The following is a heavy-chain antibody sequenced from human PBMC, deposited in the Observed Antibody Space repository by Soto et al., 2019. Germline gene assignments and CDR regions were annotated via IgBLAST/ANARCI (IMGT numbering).Heavy chain of an antibody. V-gene: IGHV3-30-3*01. CDR1: GFTFSSYA. J-gene: IGHJ4*02. CDR2: ISYDGSNK. D-gene: IGHD3-16*01. CDR3: ARDYEGDYFDY. Sequence: QVQLVESGGGVVQPGRSLRLSCAASGFTFSSYAMHWVRQAPGKGLEWVAVISYDGSNKYYADSVKGRFTISRDNSKNTLYLQMNSLRAEDTAVYYCARDYEGDYFDYLGQGTLFTGSS.